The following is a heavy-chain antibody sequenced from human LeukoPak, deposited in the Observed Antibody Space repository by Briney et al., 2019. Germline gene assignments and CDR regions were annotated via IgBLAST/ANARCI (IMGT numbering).Heavy chain of an antibody. CDR3: ARDALLRHCGGDCYPDY. J-gene: IGHJ4*02. CDR2: IWYDRSNK. CDR1: GFTFSSYG. V-gene: IGHV3-33*01. D-gene: IGHD2-21*02. Sequence: GGSLRLSCAASGFTFSSYGMHWVRQAPGKGLEWVAVIWYDRSNKYYADSVKGRFTISRDNSKNTTYLQMNSLRAEDTAVYYCARDALLRHCGGDCYPDYWGQGTLVTVSS.